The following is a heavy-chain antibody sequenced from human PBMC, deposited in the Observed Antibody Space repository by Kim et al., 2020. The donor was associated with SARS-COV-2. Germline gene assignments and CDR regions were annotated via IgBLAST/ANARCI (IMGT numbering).Heavy chain of an antibody. CDR3: ARGGDYDGNSPGCDI. J-gene: IGHJ3*02. V-gene: IGHV3-74*01. D-gene: IGHD4-17*01. Sequence: ADPGKGRFTISRDNARNALFLQMNSLRDEDTAVYYGARGGDYDGNSPGCDIWGQGTVVTVSS.